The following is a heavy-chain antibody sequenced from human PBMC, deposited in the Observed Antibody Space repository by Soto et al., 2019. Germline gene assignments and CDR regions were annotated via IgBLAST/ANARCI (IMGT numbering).Heavy chain of an antibody. Sequence: QVQLVQSGAEVKKPGASVKVSCKVSGYTLTELSMHWVRQAPGKGLEWMGGFDPEDGETIYAQKFQGRVTMTEDTSTDTAYMELSSLRSEDTAVYYCATESWRTGTTAYYYYGMDVWGQGTTVTVSS. CDR2: FDPEDGET. D-gene: IGHD1-1*01. V-gene: IGHV1-24*01. J-gene: IGHJ6*02. CDR1: GYTLTELS. CDR3: ATESWRTGTTAYYYYGMDV.